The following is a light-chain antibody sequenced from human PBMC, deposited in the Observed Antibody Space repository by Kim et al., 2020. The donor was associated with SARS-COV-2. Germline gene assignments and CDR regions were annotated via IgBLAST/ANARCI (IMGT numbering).Light chain of an antibody. J-gene: IGLJ3*02. CDR3: NSRDSSGNRV. V-gene: IGLV3-19*01. CDR1: SLRRYD. CDR2: GKS. Sequence: ALGQTVRITCQGDSLRRYDASWYQQKPGQAPVLVIYGKSNRPSGIPDRFSGSGSGNTASLTITGAQAEDEADYYCNSRDSSGNRVFGGGTKLTVL.